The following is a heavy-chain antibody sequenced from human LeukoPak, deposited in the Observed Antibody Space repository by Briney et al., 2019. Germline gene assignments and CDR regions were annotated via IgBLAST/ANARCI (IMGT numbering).Heavy chain of an antibody. V-gene: IGHV1-2*02. CDR3: ARGSAYYGSGSYAFDI. Sequence: GGSVKVSSKASLGTLSNYAISGVRQAPGDGVEWMGWINSNSGGTNYAQKFQGGVTMTSDTSISTAYMELSRLRSDDAAVYDCARGSAYYGSGSYAFDIWGQGTMVTVSS. D-gene: IGHD3-10*01. CDR1: LGTLSNYA. J-gene: IGHJ3*02. CDR2: INSNSGGT.